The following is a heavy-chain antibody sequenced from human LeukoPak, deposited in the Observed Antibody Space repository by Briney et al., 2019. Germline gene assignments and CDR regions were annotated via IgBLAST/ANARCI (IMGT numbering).Heavy chain of an antibody. CDR2: ISRSGST. Sequence: SETLSLTCAVSGDSISSGDYYWSWIRQPAGKGLEWIGRISRSGSTNYNPSLKSRVTISVDTSKNQFSLKLSSVTAADTAVYFCARGPYSYDSSGAFDIWGQGTMVTVSS. CDR1: GDSISSGDYY. V-gene: IGHV4-61*02. D-gene: IGHD3-22*01. J-gene: IGHJ3*02. CDR3: ARGPYSYDSSGAFDI.